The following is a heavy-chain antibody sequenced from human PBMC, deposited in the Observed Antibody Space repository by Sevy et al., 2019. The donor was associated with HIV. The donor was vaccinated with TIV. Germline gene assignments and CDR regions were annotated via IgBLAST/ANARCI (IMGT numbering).Heavy chain of an antibody. J-gene: IGHJ3*01. CDR3: VRETTMLPRGAFDF. CDR1: GFTFSSHP. D-gene: IGHD3-10*01. CDR2: ISFDGTDK. Sequence: GGSLGLSCAASGFTFSSHPMHWVRQAPGKGLEWVSFISFDGTDKYYADSVKGRFTITRDNSKNTLFLQMNSLRAEDTAFYYCVRETTMLPRGAFDFWGQGTMVTVSS. V-gene: IGHV3-30-3*01.